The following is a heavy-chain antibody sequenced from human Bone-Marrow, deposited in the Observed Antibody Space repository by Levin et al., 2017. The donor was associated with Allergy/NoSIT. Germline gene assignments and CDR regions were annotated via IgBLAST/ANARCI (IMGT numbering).Heavy chain of an antibody. CDR2: INHSGST. CDR1: GGSFSGYY. V-gene: IGHV4-34*01. J-gene: IGHJ2*01. D-gene: IGHD6-19*01. Sequence: SQTLSLPCAVYGGSFSGYYWSWIRQPPGKGLEWIGEINHSGSTNYNPSLKSRVTISVDTSKNQFSLKLSSVTAADTAVYYCARGRYSSGWERSYWYFDLWGRGTLVTVSS. CDR3: ARGRYSSGWERSYWYFDL.